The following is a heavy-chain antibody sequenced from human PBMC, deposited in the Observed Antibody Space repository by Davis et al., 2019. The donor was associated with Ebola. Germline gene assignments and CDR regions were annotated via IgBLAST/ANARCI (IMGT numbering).Heavy chain of an antibody. Sequence: GESLKISCKGSGYSFTSYWISWVRQMPGKGLEWMGRIDPSDSYTNYSPSFQGHVTISADKSISTAYLQWSSLKASDTAMYYCARSIAARNNWFDPWGQGTLVTVSS. CDR1: GYSFTSYW. CDR2: IDPSDSYT. J-gene: IGHJ5*02. V-gene: IGHV5-10-1*01. D-gene: IGHD6-6*01. CDR3: ARSIAARNNWFDP.